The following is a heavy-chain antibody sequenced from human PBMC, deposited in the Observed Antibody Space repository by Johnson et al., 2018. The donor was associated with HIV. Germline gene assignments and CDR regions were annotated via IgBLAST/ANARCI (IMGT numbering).Heavy chain of an antibody. CDR3: AKEYLRYSGTYAGAFDI. V-gene: IGHV3-33*06. CDR1: GFTFSSYG. CDR2: IYYDGSNK. J-gene: IGHJ3*02. Sequence: QVQLVESGGGVVQPGRSLRLSCAASGFTFSSYGMHWVRQAPGKGLEWVAVIYYDGSNKYYADSMKGRFTISRDNYQNTLYLQMNSLGAEDTAVYYCAKEYLRYSGTYAGAFDIWGQGTMVTVSS. D-gene: IGHD1-26*01.